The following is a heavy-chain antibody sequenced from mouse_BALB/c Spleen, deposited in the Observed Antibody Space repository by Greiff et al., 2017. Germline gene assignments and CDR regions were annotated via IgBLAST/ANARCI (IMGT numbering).Heavy chain of an antibody. J-gene: IGHJ1*01. D-gene: IGHD1-1*01. V-gene: IGHV3-6*02. Sequence: EVKLVESGPGLVKPSQSLSLTCSVTGYSITSGYYWNWIRQFPGNKLEWMGYISYDGSNNYNPSLKNRISITRDTSKNQFFLKLNSVTTEDTATYYCARAGLLRYFDVWGAGTTVTVSS. CDR3: ARAGLLRYFDV. CDR1: GYSITSGYY. CDR2: ISYDGSN.